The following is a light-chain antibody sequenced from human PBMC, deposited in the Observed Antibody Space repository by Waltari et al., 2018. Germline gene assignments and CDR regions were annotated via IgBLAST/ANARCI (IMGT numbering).Light chain of an antibody. Sequence: DIQLTQSPSSLSASAGDRVTIACRASQDINGSLAWYQHKPGKAPKRLIYAAATLHSGVPLRFSGSGSGTDFTLTISGLQADDVATYFCQKYNRAPRTFGQGTYVEMK. CDR2: AAA. CDR3: QKYNRAPRT. J-gene: IGKJ1*01. V-gene: IGKV1-27*01. CDR1: QDINGS.